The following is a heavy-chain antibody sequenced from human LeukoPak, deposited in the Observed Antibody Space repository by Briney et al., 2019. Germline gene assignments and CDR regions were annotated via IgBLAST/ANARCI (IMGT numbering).Heavy chain of an antibody. D-gene: IGHD3-3*01. Sequence: GGSLRLSCAASGFTFSSYSMNWVRQAPGKGLEWVSSISSSSSYIYYADSVKGRFTISRDNAKNSVSLQMDGLRAEDTAVYHCVRESDVWSGPGIGRPLDVWGKGTTVTVSS. CDR3: VRESDVWSGPGIGRPLDV. V-gene: IGHV3-21*01. CDR2: ISSSSSYI. CDR1: GFTFSSYS. J-gene: IGHJ6*04.